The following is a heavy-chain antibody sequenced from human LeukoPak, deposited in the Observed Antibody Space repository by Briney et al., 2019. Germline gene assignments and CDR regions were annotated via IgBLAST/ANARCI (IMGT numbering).Heavy chain of an antibody. V-gene: IGHV1-8*01. CDR2: MNPNSGHA. CDR3: ARIKRIMEPGTVGLDS. J-gene: IGHJ4*02. D-gene: IGHD4-23*01. CDR1: GYTFSSYD. Sequence: ASVKVSCKASGYTFSSYDINWVRQAAGQGLEWMGWMNPNSGHAGYTQKFQGRVTTTSDNAISTVYMEISSLRSDDAAVYYCARIKRIMEPGTVGLDSWGQGTLVTVSS.